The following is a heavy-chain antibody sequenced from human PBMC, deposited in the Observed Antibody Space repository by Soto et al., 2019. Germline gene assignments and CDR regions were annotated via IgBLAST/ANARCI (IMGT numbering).Heavy chain of an antibody. J-gene: IGHJ6*02. CDR1: GFTFSSYA. V-gene: IGHV3-30-3*01. CDR2: ISYDGSNK. D-gene: IGHD7-27*01. Sequence: GGSLRLSCAASGFTFSSYAMHWVRQAPGKGLEWVAVISYDGSNKYYADSVKGRFTISRDNSKNTLYLQMNSLRAEDTAVYYCARDLLTSEPNSYGMDVWGQGTTVTVSS. CDR3: ARDLLTSEPNSYGMDV.